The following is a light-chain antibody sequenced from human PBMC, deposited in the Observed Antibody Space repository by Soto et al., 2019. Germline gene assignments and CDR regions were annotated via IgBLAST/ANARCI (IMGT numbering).Light chain of an antibody. CDR3: QQYNSYWT. J-gene: IGKJ1*01. V-gene: IGKV1-5*01. CDR2: DAS. CDR1: QNIRSR. Sequence: DFQMTQSPSTLSASVGARVPITCRARQNIRSRLAWFQQKPGKAPKLLIYDASNLQSGVPSRFSGGRSGTEFTLTISGLQPDDFATYYCQQYNSYWTFGPGTKVDIK.